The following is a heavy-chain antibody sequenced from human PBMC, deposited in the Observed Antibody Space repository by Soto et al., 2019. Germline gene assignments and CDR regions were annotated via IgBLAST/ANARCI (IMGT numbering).Heavy chain of an antibody. CDR2: INAGNGNT. CDR1: GYTFTSYA. Sequence: ASVKVSCKASGYTFTSYAMHWVRQAPGQRLEWMGWINAGNGNTKYSQKFQGRVTITRDTSASTAYMELSSLRSEDTAVYYCARGNGRLKYQLLFPNWFDPWGQGTLVTVSS. D-gene: IGHD2-2*01. V-gene: IGHV1-3*01. CDR3: ARGNGRLKYQLLFPNWFDP. J-gene: IGHJ5*02.